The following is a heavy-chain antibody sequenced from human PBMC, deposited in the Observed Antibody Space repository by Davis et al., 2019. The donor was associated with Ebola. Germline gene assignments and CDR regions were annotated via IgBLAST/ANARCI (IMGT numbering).Heavy chain of an antibody. V-gene: IGHV3-48*01. D-gene: IGHD2-21*01. CDR1: GFTFSSYS. CDR2: ISSSSSTI. Sequence: PGGSLRLSCAASGFTFSSYSMNWVRQAPGKGLEWVSYISSSSSTIYYADSVKGRFTISRDNAKNSLYLQMNSLTVEDTAVYYCARDRRYCVGRNCRVPMDVWGQGTTVTVSS. J-gene: IGHJ6*02. CDR3: ARDRRYCVGRNCRVPMDV.